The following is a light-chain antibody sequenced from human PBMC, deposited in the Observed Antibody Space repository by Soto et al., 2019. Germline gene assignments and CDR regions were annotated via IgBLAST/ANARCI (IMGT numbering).Light chain of an antibody. CDR3: KQFNSSPGT. Sequence: AIQLTQSPSSLSASVGDRVTITCRASQGISSALAWYQQKPGKAPKLLIYDASSLESGVPSRFSGSGSGTVFPLPISSRQPQDFATYYWKQFNSSPGTFGGGTKGEIK. V-gene: IGKV1-13*02. CDR2: DAS. CDR1: QGISSA. J-gene: IGKJ4*01.